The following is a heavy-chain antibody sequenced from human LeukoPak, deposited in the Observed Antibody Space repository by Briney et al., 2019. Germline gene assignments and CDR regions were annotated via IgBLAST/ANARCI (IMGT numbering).Heavy chain of an antibody. Sequence: PGGSLRLSCAASGFTFSSYSMNWVRQAPGKGLEWVSSISSSSSYIYYADSVKGRFTISRDNAKNSLYLQMNSLRAEDTAVYYCARGIMITFGGVIGSDCWGQGTLVTVSS. CDR1: GFTFSSYS. CDR3: ARGIMITFGGVIGSDC. J-gene: IGHJ4*02. V-gene: IGHV3-21*01. CDR2: ISSSSSYI. D-gene: IGHD3-16*02.